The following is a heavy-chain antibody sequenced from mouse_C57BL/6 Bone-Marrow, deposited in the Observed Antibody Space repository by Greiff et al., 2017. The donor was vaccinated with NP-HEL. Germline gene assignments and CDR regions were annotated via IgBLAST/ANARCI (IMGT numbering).Heavy chain of an antibody. CDR1: GYTFTDYY. CDR3: ARGDYDTSYFDY. CDR2: INPNNGGT. J-gene: IGHJ2*01. Sequence: EVQLQQSGPELVKPGASVKISCKASGYTFTDYYMNWVKQSHGKSLEWIGDINPNNGGTSYNQKFKGKATLTVDKSSSTAYMELRSLTSEDSAVYYCARGDYDTSYFDYWGQGTTLTVSS. D-gene: IGHD2-4*01. V-gene: IGHV1-26*01.